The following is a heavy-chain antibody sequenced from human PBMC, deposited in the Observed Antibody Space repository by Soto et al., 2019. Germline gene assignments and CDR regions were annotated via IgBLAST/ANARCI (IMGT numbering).Heavy chain of an antibody. CDR1: GYTFTSYG. V-gene: IGHV1-18*01. D-gene: IGHD2-15*01. CDR3: ARGEYCSGGSCYSIVNWFDP. Sequence: GASVKVSCKASGYTFTSYGISWVRQAPGQGLEWMGWISAYNGNTNYAQKLQGRVTMTTDTSTSTAYMELRSLRSDDTAVYYCARGEYCSGGSCYSIVNWFDPWGQGTLVTVSS. J-gene: IGHJ5*02. CDR2: ISAYNGNT.